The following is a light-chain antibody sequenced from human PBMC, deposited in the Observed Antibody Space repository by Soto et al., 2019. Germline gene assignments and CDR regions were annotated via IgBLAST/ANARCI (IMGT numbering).Light chain of an antibody. CDR1: SSDVGGYNY. V-gene: IGLV2-14*01. CDR2: DVS. Sequence: QSALTQPASVPGSPGQSITISCTGTSSDVGGYNYVSWYQQHPGKAPKLMIYDVSNRPSGVSNRFSGSKSGNTASLTISGLQAEDEADYYCSSYTSSSKGYVFGTGTQLTVL. CDR3: SSYTSSSKGYV. J-gene: IGLJ1*01.